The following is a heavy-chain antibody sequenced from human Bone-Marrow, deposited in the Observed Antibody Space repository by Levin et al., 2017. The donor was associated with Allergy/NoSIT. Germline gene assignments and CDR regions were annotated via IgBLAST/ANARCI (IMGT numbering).Heavy chain of an antibody. V-gene: IGHV5-51*01. CDR2: IYPGDSDT. CDR3: ARPAYSSGWYPFDY. D-gene: IGHD6-19*01. Sequence: GGSLRLSCKGSGYSFTTYWIGWVRQMPGKGLEWMGIIYPGDSDTRYSPSFQGQVTISADKSISTAYLQWSSLKASDTAMYYCARPAYSSGWYPFDYWGQGTLVTVSS. CDR1: GYSFTTYW. J-gene: IGHJ4*02.